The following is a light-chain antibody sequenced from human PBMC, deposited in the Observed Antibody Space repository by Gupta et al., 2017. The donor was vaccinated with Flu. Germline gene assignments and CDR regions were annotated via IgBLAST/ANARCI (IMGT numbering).Light chain of an antibody. Sequence: QSALTQPASVPGSPGQSIAISCPGSSSDIGADDYVSWYQQHPGKATKLIIYDVNNRTSGVSTRFSGSKSGYTASLTISGLQAEEEAQYYCGAYGAVGVFGGGTKVTVL. CDR1: SSDIGADDY. V-gene: IGLV2-14*03. CDR3: GAYGAVGV. J-gene: IGLJ3*02. CDR2: DVN.